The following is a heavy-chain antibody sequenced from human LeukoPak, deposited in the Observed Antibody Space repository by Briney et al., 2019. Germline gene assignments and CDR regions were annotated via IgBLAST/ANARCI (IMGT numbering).Heavy chain of an antibody. J-gene: IGHJ3*02. D-gene: IGHD1-26*01. V-gene: IGHV1-69*02. CDR1: GGTFSSYT. CDR2: SNPILGIA. Sequence: SVKVSCKASGGTFSSYTISWVRQAPGQGLEWMGRSNPILGIANYAQKFQGRVTITADKSTSTAYMELSSLRSEDTAVYYCDGWELLGRDAFDIWGEGTMVTVSS. CDR3: DGWELLGRDAFDI.